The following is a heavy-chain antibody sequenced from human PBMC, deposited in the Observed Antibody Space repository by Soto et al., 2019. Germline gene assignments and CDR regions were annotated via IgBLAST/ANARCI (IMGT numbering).Heavy chain of an antibody. J-gene: IGHJ4*02. CDR2: KTYDGSNK. CDR1: GFMFSSYA. V-gene: IGHV3-30-3*01. Sequence: QVQLVESGGGVVQPGRSLRLSCAASGFMFSSYAMHWVRQAPGKGLEWVAVKTYDGSNKYYADSVKGRFTISRDNSKNTLYLHMNTLRSGDTAVYYCTTAGGLLVDYWGQGTLVTVSS. CDR3: TTAGGLLVDY. D-gene: IGHD1-26*01.